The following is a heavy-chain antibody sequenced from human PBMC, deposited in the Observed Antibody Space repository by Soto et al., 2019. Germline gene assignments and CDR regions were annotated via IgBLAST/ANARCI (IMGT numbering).Heavy chain of an antibody. D-gene: IGHD3-22*01. V-gene: IGHV3-11*01. Sequence: PGGSLRLSCAASGFTFSDYYMSWIRQAPGKGLEWVSYISSSGSTIYYADSVKGRFTISRDNAKNSLYLQMNSLRAEDTAVYYCARQYDSSGYYYVPPAYWGQGTLVTVSS. J-gene: IGHJ4*02. CDR1: GFTFSDYY. CDR3: ARQYDSSGYYYVPPAY. CDR2: ISSSGSTI.